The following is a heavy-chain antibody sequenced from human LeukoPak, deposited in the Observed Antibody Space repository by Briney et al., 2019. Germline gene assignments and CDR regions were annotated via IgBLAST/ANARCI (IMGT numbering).Heavy chain of an antibody. V-gene: IGHV3-7*01. Sequence: GGSLRLSCAASGFTFSNYWMSWVRQAPGKGLEWLANINQDGSEMYYVDSVKGRFTISRDSGKNSLYLQINSLRAADTAVYYCARDQGSMIVVRPTNWYFDLWGRGTLVTVSS. D-gene: IGHD3-22*01. J-gene: IGHJ2*01. CDR3: ARDQGSMIVVRPTNWYFDL. CDR1: GFTFSNYW. CDR2: INQDGSEM.